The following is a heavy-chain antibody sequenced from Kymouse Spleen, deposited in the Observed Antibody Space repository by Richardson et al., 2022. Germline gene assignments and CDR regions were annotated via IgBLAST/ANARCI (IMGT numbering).Heavy chain of an antibody. D-gene: IGHD1-7*01. J-gene: IGHJ5*02. CDR2: ISYDGSNK. CDR3: AKDLTGTSPFDP. CDR1: GFTFSSYG. Sequence: QVQLVESGGGVVQPGRSLRLSCAASGFTFSSYGMHWVRQAPGKGLEWVAVISYDGSNKYYADSVKGRFTISRDNSKNTLYLQMNSLRAEDTAVYYCAKDLTGTSPFDPWGQGTLVTVSS. V-gene: IGHV3-30*18.